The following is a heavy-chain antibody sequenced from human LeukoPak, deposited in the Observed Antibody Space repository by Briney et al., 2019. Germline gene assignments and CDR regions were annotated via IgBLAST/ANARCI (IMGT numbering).Heavy chain of an antibody. CDR2: IDTAGGT. J-gene: IGHJ3*02. Sequence: TGGSLRLSCAASGFTFSSYDMHWVRQTTGEGLEWVSGIDTAGGTYYPGSAKGRFTISRDNAKNSLYLQMNSLRAEVTALYYCARRRGGLGSYSDAFDIWGQGTMVTVSS. CDR3: ARRRGGLGSYSDAFDI. CDR1: GFTFSSYD. D-gene: IGHD3-10*01. V-gene: IGHV3-13*04.